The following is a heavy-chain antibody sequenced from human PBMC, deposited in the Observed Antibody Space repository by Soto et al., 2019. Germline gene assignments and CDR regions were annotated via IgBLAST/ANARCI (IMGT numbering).Heavy chain of an antibody. J-gene: IGHJ6*02. V-gene: IGHV5-51*01. D-gene: IGHD6-13*01. CDR3: ARRDASAGLRNYYGMDV. CDR1: GYSFTTYC. CDR2: IFPGDSDT. Sequence: HGESLKISCKASGYSFTTYCIAWLRQMPGKGLEWMGIIFPGDSDTKYSPSFQGQVTISADKSISTAYLQWSSLKASDTAMYYCARRDASAGLRNYYGMDVWGQGTTVNVSS.